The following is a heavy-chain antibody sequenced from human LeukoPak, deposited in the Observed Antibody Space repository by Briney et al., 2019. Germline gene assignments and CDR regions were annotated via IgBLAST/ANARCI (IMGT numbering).Heavy chain of an antibody. CDR1: GGTFSSYA. D-gene: IGHD3-22*01. CDR3: ARVLHYDSSGYYYYYYYYMDV. Sequence: SVKVSCKASGGTFSSYAISWVRQAPGQGLEWMGGIIPIFGTANYAQKFQGRVTITADESTSTAYMELSSLRSEDTAVYYCARVLHYDSSGYYYYYYYYMDVWGKGTTVTVSS. J-gene: IGHJ6*03. CDR2: IIPIFGTA. V-gene: IGHV1-69*13.